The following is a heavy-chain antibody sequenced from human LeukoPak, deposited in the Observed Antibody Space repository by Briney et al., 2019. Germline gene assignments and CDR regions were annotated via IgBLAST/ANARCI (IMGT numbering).Heavy chain of an antibody. V-gene: IGHV1-8*01. Sequence: VASVKVSCKASGYTFTSYDINWVRQATGQGLERMGWMNPNSGNTGYAQKFQGRVTMTRNTSISTAYMELSSLRSEDTAVYYCARGLGAAAAPDYWGQGTLVTVSS. D-gene: IGHD6-13*01. CDR3: ARGLGAAAAPDY. CDR2: MNPNSGNT. CDR1: GYTFTSYD. J-gene: IGHJ4*02.